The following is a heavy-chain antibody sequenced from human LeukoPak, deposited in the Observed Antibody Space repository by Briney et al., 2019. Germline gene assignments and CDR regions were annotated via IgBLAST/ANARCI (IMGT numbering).Heavy chain of an antibody. V-gene: IGHV3-74*01. CDR1: GFTFSSYW. D-gene: IGHD3-22*01. J-gene: IGHJ5*02. CDR2: INSDGSAT. CDR3: ARAGAVTDRINWFDP. Sequence: GGSLRLSCAASGFTFSSYWMHWVRQAPGGRLVWVSLINSDGSATDYADSVKGRFTISRDNAKHTLFLHMNSLRAENTAVYYCARAGAVTDRINWFDPWGQGNLVTVSS.